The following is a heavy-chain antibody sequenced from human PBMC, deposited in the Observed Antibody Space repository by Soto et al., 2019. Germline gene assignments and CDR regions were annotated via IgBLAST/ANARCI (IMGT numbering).Heavy chain of an antibody. V-gene: IGHV3-23*01. CDR3: AKDSSSYVCFDY. CDR2: ISGSGGST. D-gene: IGHD5-18*01. Sequence: EVQLLESGGGLVQPGGSLRLSCAASGFTFSSYVMSWVRQAPGKGLEWVSAISGSGGSTYYADSVKGRFTISRDNSKNTLYLQMNSLRAEDTAVYYCAKDSSSYVCFDYWGQGTLVTVSS. J-gene: IGHJ4*02. CDR1: GFTFSSYV.